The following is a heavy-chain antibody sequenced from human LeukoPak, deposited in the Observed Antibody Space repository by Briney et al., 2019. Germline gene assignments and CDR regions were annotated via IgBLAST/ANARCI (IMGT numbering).Heavy chain of an antibody. CDR2: VSGSGGST. D-gene: IGHD6-19*01. CDR1: GFTFSSYA. Sequence: AGGSLRLSCAVSGFTFSSYAMTWVRQAPGKGLEWVSTVSGSGGSTYYADSVKGRFTISRDNSKNTLYLQMNSLRAEDTAVYYCAKSADSSGRYDKYYFDYWGQGTLVTVSS. CDR3: AKSADSSGRYDKYYFDY. V-gene: IGHV3-23*01. J-gene: IGHJ4*02.